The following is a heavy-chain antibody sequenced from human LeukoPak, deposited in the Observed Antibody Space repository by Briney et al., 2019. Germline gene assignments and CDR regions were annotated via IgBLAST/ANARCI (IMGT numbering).Heavy chain of an antibody. J-gene: IGHJ4*02. D-gene: IGHD3-22*01. CDR3: AKDYYDSSGSQYDY. V-gene: IGHV1-8*01. CDR1: GYTFTSYD. Sequence: VASVKVSCKASGYTFTSYDINWVRQATGQGLEWMGWMNPNSGNTGYAQKFQGRVTMTRNTSISTAYMELSSLRSEDAAVYYCAKDYYDSSGSQYDYWGQGTLVTVSS. CDR2: MNPNSGNT.